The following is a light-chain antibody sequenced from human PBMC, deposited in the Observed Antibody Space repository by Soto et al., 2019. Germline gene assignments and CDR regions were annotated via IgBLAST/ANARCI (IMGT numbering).Light chain of an antibody. V-gene: IGLV2-23*01. J-gene: IGLJ2*01. CDR3: SSYAGSSTLV. Sequence: QSALTQPASVSGSPGQSITISCTGTSSDVGSYNLVSWYQQHPGKAPKLMIYEGSKRPSGVSHRFSGSKSGNTASLTISGLQAEDEADYYCSSYAGSSTLVFGGGTKLTVL. CDR2: EGS. CDR1: SSDVGSYNL.